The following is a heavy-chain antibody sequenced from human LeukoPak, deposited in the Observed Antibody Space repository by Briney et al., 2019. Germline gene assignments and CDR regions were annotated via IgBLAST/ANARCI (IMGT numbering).Heavy chain of an antibody. V-gene: IGHV3-7*01. CDR2: IKQDGSEK. D-gene: IGHD1-26*01. CDR1: GFTVSSYW. Sequence: GGSLRLSCAASGFTVSSYWMSWVRQPPGKGLEWVANIKQDGSEKYYVDSVKGRFTISRGNAKNSLYLQMNSLRAEDTAVYYCARGGGSTDAFDIWGQGTMVTVSS. J-gene: IGHJ3*02. CDR3: ARGGGSTDAFDI.